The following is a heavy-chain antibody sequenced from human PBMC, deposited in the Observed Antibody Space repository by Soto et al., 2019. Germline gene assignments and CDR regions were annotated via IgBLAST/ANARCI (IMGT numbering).Heavy chain of an antibody. CDR3: ARPYGSGSYAYYFAY. CDR1: GGSCSGYY. V-gene: IGHV4-34*01. CDR2: INHSGST. Sequence: SETLSLTCAVDGGSCSGYYWSWIRQPPGKGLEWIGEINHSGSTNYNPSLKSRVTISVDTSKNQFSLKLSSVTAADTAVYYCARPYGSGSYAYYFAYWGQGTLVTVSS. J-gene: IGHJ4*02. D-gene: IGHD3-10*01.